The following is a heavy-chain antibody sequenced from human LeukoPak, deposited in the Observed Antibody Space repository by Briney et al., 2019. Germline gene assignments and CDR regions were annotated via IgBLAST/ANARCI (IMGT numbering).Heavy chain of an antibody. J-gene: IGHJ4*02. V-gene: IGHV4-59*08. CDR1: GGSISGYY. Sequence: SKTLSLTCTVSGGSISGYYWNWIRQSPDKGLEWIGHIYYSGSTNYNPSLKSRVTISVDTSKNQFSLNLTSVTAADAAVYYCARHYMVRGATRYYFDYWGQGTLVSVSS. CDR3: ARHYMVRGATRYYFDY. D-gene: IGHD3-10*01. CDR2: IYYSGST.